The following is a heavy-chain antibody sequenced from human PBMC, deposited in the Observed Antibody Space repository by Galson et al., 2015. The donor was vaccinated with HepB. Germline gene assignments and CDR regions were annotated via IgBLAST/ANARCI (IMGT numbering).Heavy chain of an antibody. Sequence: SLRLSCAASGFTFSSYGMHWVRQAPGKGLEWVAVISYDGSNKYYADSVKGRFTISRDNSKNTLYLQMNSLRAEDTAVYYCAKDRGGGSCYDYWGQGTLVTVSS. CDR3: AKDRGGGSCYDY. V-gene: IGHV3-30*18. J-gene: IGHJ4*02. CDR2: ISYDGSNK. D-gene: IGHD2-15*01. CDR1: GFTFSSYG.